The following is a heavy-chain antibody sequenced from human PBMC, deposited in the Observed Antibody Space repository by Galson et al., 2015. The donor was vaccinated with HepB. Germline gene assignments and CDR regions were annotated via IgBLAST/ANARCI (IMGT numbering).Heavy chain of an antibody. CDR1: GFTFGNYW. V-gene: IGHV3-7*03. Sequence: SLRLSCAASGFTFGNYWMDWVRQAPGKGLEWVANINQDGNRKNYLDSVKGRFTISRDNARNSLYLQINSLRPEDTAVYYCSRSLDYWGPGTLVTVSS. CDR2: INQDGNRK. CDR3: SRSLDY. J-gene: IGHJ4*02.